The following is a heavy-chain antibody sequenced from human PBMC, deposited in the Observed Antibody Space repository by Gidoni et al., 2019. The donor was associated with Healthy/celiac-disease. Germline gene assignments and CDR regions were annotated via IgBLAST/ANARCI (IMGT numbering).Heavy chain of an antibody. CDR1: DYTFTSYY. Sequence: HVQLLQSEPDVQKPGTSVWVSCKAYDYTFTSYYMHWVRQDPGQGLAWMGIINPSGGSTSYAQKFQGRVTMTRDTSTSTVYMELSSLRSEDTAVYSCASNRIAAAGTLDSWGQVTLITVSS. CDR2: INPSGGST. CDR3: ASNRIAAAGTLDS. D-gene: IGHD6-13*01. J-gene: IGHJ4*02. V-gene: IGHV1-46*01.